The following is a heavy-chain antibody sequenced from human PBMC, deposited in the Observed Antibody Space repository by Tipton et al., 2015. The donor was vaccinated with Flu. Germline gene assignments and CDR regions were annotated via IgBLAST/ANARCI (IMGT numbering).Heavy chain of an antibody. Sequence: TLSLTYTVSGGSISSYYWSWIRQPPGKGLEWIGYIYYSGSTNYNPSLKSRVTISVDTSKNQFSLKLSSVTAADTAVYYCASTSIAARRFDYWGQGTLVTVSS. CDR3: ASTSIAARRFDY. D-gene: IGHD6-6*01. CDR2: IYYSGST. V-gene: IGHV4-59*01. J-gene: IGHJ4*02. CDR1: GGSISSYY.